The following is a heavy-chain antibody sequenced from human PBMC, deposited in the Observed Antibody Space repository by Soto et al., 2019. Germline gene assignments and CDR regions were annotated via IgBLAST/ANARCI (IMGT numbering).Heavy chain of an antibody. Sequence: QVQLVQSGAEVKKSGASVKVSCKASGYTFTTYDISWVRQAPGQGLEWMGWISAFNGNTNYAQKLQGRVTMTTDTSTSTAYMELRSLRSDDTAVYYCARAVSHFYHYSYMDVWGKGTTVTVSS. J-gene: IGHJ6*03. V-gene: IGHV1-18*01. CDR2: ISAFNGNT. CDR1: GYTFTTYD. CDR3: ARAVSHFYHYSYMDV. D-gene: IGHD2-8*01.